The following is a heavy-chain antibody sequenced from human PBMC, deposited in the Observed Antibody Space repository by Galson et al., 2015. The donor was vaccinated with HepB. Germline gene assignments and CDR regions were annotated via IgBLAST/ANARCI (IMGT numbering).Heavy chain of an antibody. V-gene: IGHV1-69*02. CDR3: ARVGDVGVAVAGMGAFDY. J-gene: IGHJ4*02. CDR1: GGTFSSYT. D-gene: IGHD6-19*01. Sequence: SVKVSCKASGGTFSSYTISWVRQAPGQGLEWMGRIIPILGIANYAQKFQGRVTITADKFTSTAYMELSSLRSEDTAVYYRARVGDVGVAVAGMGAFDYWGQGTLVTVSS. CDR2: IIPILGIA.